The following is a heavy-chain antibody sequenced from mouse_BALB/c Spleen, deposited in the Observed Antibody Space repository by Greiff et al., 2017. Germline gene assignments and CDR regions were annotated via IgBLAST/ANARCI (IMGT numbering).Heavy chain of an antibody. J-gene: IGHJ2*01. Sequence: EVKLVESGGGLVKPGGSLKLSCAASGFTFSSYGMSWVRQTPDKRLEWVATISSGGSYTYYPDSVKGRFTISRDNAKNTLYLQMSSLKSEDTAMYYCARHLDYYGSSFDYWGQGTTLTVSS. CDR2: ISSGGSYT. V-gene: IGHV5-6*03. CDR3: ARHLDYYGSSFDY. D-gene: IGHD1-1*01. CDR1: GFTFSSYG.